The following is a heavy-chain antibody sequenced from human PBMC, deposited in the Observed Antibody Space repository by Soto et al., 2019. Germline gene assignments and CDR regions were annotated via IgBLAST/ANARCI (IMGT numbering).Heavy chain of an antibody. J-gene: IGHJ4*02. CDR1: GYTFTSYG. CDR2: ISTFKGNT. Sequence: QFHLVQSGAAVKKPGASVQVSCKASGYTFTSYGISWLREAPGQGLQWLGWISTFKGNTKYAQMFQGRVTMTTETSTSTVNMELRSLRSDDTAIYYCARTIYSSGWYYFDFWGQGTLVTVSS. V-gene: IGHV1-18*01. CDR3: ARTIYSSGWYYFDF. D-gene: IGHD6-19*01.